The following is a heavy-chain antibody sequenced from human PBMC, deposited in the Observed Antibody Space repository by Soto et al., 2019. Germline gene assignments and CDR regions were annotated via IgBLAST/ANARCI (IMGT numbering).Heavy chain of an antibody. Sequence: QVQLVESGGGVVQPGRSLRLSCAASGFTFSSYAMHWVRQAPGKGLEWVAVISYDGSNKYYADSVKGRFTISRDNSKNTLYLQMNSLRAEDTAVYYCARDFMTTVTTGDGMDVWGQGTTVTVSS. CDR2: ISYDGSNK. CDR3: ARDFMTTVTTGDGMDV. J-gene: IGHJ6*02. CDR1: GFTFSSYA. V-gene: IGHV3-30-3*01. D-gene: IGHD4-17*01.